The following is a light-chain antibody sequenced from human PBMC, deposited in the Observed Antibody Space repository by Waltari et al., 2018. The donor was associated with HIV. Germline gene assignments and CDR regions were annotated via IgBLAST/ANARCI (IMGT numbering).Light chain of an antibody. V-gene: IGLV1-44*01. J-gene: IGLJ3*02. CDR2: NDD. Sequence: VLTQPPSASGTPGQRVTISCSGSSSNLGSTNVNWYMQIPGVAPKLLIRNDDERPSGVPGRFSGSKSGTSASLAISGLQTDDEADYYCAAWDDWLRGWVFGGGTKLTVL. CDR3: AAWDDWLRGWV. CDR1: SSNLGSTN.